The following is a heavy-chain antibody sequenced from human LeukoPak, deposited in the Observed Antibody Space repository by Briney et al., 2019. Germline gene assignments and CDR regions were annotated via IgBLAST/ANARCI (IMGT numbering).Heavy chain of an antibody. Sequence: GASVKVSCKASGYTFTSYGISWVRQAPGQGLEWMGWISAYNGNTNYAQKLQGRVTMTTDTSTSTAYMELRSLRSDDTAVYYCARDRTPVYYYYGMDVWGQGTTVTVSS. CDR1: GYTFTSYG. V-gene: IGHV1-18*01. CDR3: ARDRTPVYYYYGMDV. J-gene: IGHJ6*02. CDR2: ISAYNGNT.